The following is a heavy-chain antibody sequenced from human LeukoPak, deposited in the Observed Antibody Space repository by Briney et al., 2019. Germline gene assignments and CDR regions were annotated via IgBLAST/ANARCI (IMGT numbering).Heavy chain of an antibody. J-gene: IGHJ4*02. Sequence: SETLSLTCTVSGGSISSYYWSWIRQPPGKGLEWIGYIYYSGSTNYNPSLKSRVTISVDTSKNQFSLKLSSVTAADTAVYYCARDQDTYFDYWGQGTLVTVSS. CDR2: IYYSGST. CDR3: ARDQDTYFDY. V-gene: IGHV4-59*01. CDR1: GGSISSYY.